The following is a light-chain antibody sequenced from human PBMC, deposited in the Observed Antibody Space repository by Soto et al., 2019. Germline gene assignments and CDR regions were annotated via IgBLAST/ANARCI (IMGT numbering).Light chain of an antibody. CDR1: QSVSSN. J-gene: IGKJ3*01. CDR3: QQCVIWPLFT. CDR2: GAS. Sequence: IVLTQSPATLSVSPGERATRSCRASQSVSSNLAWHQQRPGQAPRLLIYGASTRATGVPARFSGGGSGTEFTLTITSLQSEDFAVYYCQQCVIWPLFTFGPGTKVDI. V-gene: IGKV3D-15*01.